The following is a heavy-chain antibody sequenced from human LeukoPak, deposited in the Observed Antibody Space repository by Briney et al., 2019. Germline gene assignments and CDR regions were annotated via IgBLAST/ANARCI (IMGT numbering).Heavy chain of an antibody. Sequence: PGGSLRLSCAASGFTFSSYWMSWVRQAPGKGLEWVADIKQDGGEKYYVDSVKGRFTISRDNAKNSLYLQIHTLRPDDTAVYHCARRADSSGYSDAFDIWGQGTMVTVSS. D-gene: IGHD3-22*01. CDR3: ARRADSSGYSDAFDI. CDR1: GFTFSSYW. V-gene: IGHV3-7*01. J-gene: IGHJ3*02. CDR2: IKQDGGEK.